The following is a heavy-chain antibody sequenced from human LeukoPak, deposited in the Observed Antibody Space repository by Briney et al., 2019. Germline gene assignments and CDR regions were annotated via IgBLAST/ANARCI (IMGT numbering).Heavy chain of an antibody. CDR2: ISGSGGST. V-gene: IGHV3-23*01. CDR1: GFTFSSYA. Sequence: GGSLRLSCAASGFTFSSYAMSWVRQAPGKGLEWVSAISGSGGSTYYADSVKGRFTISRDNSKNTLYLQMTSLRAEDTAVYYCATEKYDFWSGYRHFDYWGQGTLVTVSS. CDR3: ATEKYDFWSGYRHFDY. J-gene: IGHJ4*02. D-gene: IGHD3-3*01.